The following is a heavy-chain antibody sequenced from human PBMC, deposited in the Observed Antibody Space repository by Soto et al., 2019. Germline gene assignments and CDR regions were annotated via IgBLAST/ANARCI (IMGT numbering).Heavy chain of an antibody. CDR3: ARDRFYYGSSGYYYFDY. D-gene: IGHD3-22*01. Sequence: GGSLRLSCAASGFTFVSYSMNWVRQAPGKGLEWVSSISSSSSYIYYADSVKGRFTISRDNAKNSLYLQMNSLRAEDTAVYYCARDRFYYGSSGYYYFDYWGQGT. J-gene: IGHJ4*02. CDR1: GFTFVSYS. CDR2: ISSSSSYI. V-gene: IGHV3-21*01.